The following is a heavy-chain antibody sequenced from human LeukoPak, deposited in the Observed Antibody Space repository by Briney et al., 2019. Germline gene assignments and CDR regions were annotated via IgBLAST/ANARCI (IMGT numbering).Heavy chain of an antibody. CDR3: ERRGYQLPEHY. D-gene: IGHD2-2*01. J-gene: IGHJ4*02. V-gene: IGHV1-2*02. CDR1: GYTFTVYH. Sequence: ASVTVSFKASGYTFTVYHMHWVRQAPGQGLEWMGWINPNIGGTNYAQKFQGRVTMTRDKTISTAYMELSRLRSDETAVDYCERRGYQLPEHYWGQGTLVTVSS. CDR2: INPNIGGT.